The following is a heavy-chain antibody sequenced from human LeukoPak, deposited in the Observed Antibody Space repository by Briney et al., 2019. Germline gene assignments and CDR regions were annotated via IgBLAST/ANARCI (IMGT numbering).Heavy chain of an antibody. J-gene: IGHJ3*02. V-gene: IGHV1-2*06. CDR3: ARIGQYYSIKGEDAFDI. D-gene: IGHD4-11*01. CDR2: INPNSGGT. Sequence: ASVKVSCKASGHTFTSYYMHWVRQAPGQGLEWMGRINPNSGGTNYAQKFQGRVTMTRDTSISTAYMELSRLRSDDMAVYYCARIGQYYSIKGEDAFDIWGQGTMVTVSS. CDR1: GHTFTSYY.